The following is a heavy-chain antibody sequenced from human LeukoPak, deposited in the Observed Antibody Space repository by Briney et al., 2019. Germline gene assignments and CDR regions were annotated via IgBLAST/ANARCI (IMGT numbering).Heavy chain of an antibody. Sequence: ASVKVSCKASGYTLTGYYMHWVRQAPGQGLEWMGWINPNSGGTNYAQKFQGRVTMTRDTSISTAYMELSRLRSDDTAVYYCARGTGSTTTVTTIGFDYWGQGTLVTVSS. CDR2: INPNSGGT. V-gene: IGHV1-2*02. CDR3: ARGTGSTTTVTTIGFDY. D-gene: IGHD4-17*01. CDR1: GYTLTGYY. J-gene: IGHJ4*02.